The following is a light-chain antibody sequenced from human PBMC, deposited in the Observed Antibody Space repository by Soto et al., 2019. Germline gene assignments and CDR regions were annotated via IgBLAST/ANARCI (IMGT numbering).Light chain of an antibody. V-gene: IGKV1-5*01. Sequence: DIQMTQSPSTLSASVGDRVTITCRASQSISSWLAWYQQKPGKAPNLLIYDASSLESGVPSRFSGSGFGTEFTLTISSLQLDDFATYYCQQYNGYSSFGQGTKVEIK. CDR1: QSISSW. CDR2: DAS. CDR3: QQYNGYSS. J-gene: IGKJ1*01.